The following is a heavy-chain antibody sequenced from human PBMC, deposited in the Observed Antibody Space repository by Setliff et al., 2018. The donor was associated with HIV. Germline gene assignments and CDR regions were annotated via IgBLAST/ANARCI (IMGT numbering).Heavy chain of an antibody. D-gene: IGHD3-3*01. Sequence: LSLTCAVYGGSFSGYPWIWIRQPPGKGLEWIGEINHSGSANYNPSLKSRVTISVDTSKNQFSLNLTSVTAADTAVYYCARSKTFYDFWGGYYTHGAFKIWGLGTMVT. CDR2: INHSGSA. J-gene: IGHJ3*02. CDR3: ARSKTFYDFWGGYYTHGAFKI. CDR1: GGSFSGYP. V-gene: IGHV4-34*01.